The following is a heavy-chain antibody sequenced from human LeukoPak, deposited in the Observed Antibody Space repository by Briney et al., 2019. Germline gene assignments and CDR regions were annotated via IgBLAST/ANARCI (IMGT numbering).Heavy chain of an antibody. CDR2: IKSKTDGGTT. CDR1: GFTFSNAW. J-gene: IGHJ5*02. V-gene: IGHV3-15*01. CDR3: TTDRMYSSSWYRGNWFDP. Sequence: GGSLRLSCAASGFTFSNAWMSWVRRAPGKGLEWVGRIKSKTDGGTTDYAAPVKGRFTISRDDSKNTLYLQMNSLKTEDTAVYYCTTDRMYSSSWYRGNWFDPWGQGTLVTVSS. D-gene: IGHD6-13*01.